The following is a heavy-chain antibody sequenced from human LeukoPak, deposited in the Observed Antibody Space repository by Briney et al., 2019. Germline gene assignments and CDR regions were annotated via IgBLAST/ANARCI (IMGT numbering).Heavy chain of an antibody. J-gene: IGHJ4*02. D-gene: IGHD2-2*01. Sequence: PGGSLRLSCAASKFTFSSYGMNWVRQAPGKGLEWVSYISSSGSTIYYADSVKDRFTISRDNTKRSLYLQMDSLRAEDTAVYYCARPKLGYCSSVTCSAPNYYFDYWGQGTLVTVSS. CDR1: KFTFSSYG. CDR2: ISSSGSTI. CDR3: ARPKLGYCSSVTCSAPNYYFDY. V-gene: IGHV3-48*01.